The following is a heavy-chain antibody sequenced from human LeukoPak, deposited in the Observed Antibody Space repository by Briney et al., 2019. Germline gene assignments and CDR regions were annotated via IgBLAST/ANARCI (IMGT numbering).Heavy chain of an antibody. V-gene: IGHV4-4*09. CDR2: IYTSGST. Sequence: SETLSLTCTVSGGSISSYYWSWIRQPPGKGLEWIGYIYTSGSTNYNPSLKSRVTISVDTSKNQFSLKLSSVTAADTAVYYCVGGTNHHDFWSGYYSPQFYMDVWGKGTTVTVSS. J-gene: IGHJ6*03. CDR1: GGSISSYY. CDR3: VGGTNHHDFWSGYYSPQFYMDV. D-gene: IGHD3-3*01.